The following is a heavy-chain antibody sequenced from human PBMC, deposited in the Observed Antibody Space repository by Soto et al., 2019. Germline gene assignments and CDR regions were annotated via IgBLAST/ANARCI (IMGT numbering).Heavy chain of an antibody. J-gene: IGHJ4*02. CDR3: ARATYDSSTYYLDY. Sequence: QVQLQESGPGLVKPSQTLSLTCTVSGASISGGDYYWTWIRQPPGKGLEWIGSIYYPGNTYSNPSLERRLSIAVDPSNNQFALRLTSVTAADTAIYYCARATYDSSTYYLDYWGQGTLVTVSS. V-gene: IGHV4-30-4*01. D-gene: IGHD3-22*01. CDR1: GASISGGDYY. CDR2: IYYPGNT.